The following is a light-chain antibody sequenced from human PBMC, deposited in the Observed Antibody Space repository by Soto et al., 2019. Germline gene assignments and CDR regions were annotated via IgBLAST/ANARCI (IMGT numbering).Light chain of an antibody. Sequence: DIVMTQSPDSLAVSLGERATMNCKSSQRVLYSSNNKNYLAWYQQKPGQPPKLLIYWASTRESGVPDRFSGSGSGTDFTLTVSSLQAEDVAIYYCQQYYTPPFTFGPGTKVDIK. CDR3: QQYYTPPFT. CDR2: WAS. J-gene: IGKJ3*01. CDR1: QRVLYSSNNKNY. V-gene: IGKV4-1*01.